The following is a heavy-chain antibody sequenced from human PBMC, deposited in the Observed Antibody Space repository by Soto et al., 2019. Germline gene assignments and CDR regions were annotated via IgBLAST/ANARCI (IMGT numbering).Heavy chain of an antibody. V-gene: IGHV3-23*01. CDR3: AKDRRQFLGGETVEI. J-gene: IGHJ3*02. CDR1: GFAFSRYA. D-gene: IGHD3-16*01. Sequence: EVQLLESGGGLVQPGGSLRLSCAASGFAFSRYAMSWVRQAPGKGLEWVLSISEGGACAYHADSVRGRFTISRDNSNNTVYVQMNSLRGEDAAIYYCAKDRRQFLGGETVEIWGQGTMVTVAS. CDR2: ISEGGACA.